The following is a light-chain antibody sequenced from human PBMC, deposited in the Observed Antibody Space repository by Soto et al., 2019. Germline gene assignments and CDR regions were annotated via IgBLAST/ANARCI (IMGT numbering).Light chain of an antibody. CDR3: QAYDYSLTASV. J-gene: IGLJ3*02. Sequence: QSALTQPPSASGSPGQSVTISCTGTSSDISGYKYVSWYQQHPGKAPKLMIYEVNKRPSGVPDRFSGSKSGSTASLTVSGLQAEDEADYYCQAYDYSLTASVFGGGTKLTV. V-gene: IGLV2-8*01. CDR1: SSDISGYKY. CDR2: EVN.